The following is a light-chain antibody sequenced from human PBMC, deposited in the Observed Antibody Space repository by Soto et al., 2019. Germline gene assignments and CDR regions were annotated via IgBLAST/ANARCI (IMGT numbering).Light chain of an antibody. CDR3: SSYTSSTTYV. J-gene: IGLJ1*01. CDR2: EVS. V-gene: IGLV2-14*01. Sequence: QSVRTQPASVSGSPGQSITISCTGTSSDVGGYNYVSWYQQHPGKAPKPMIYEVSNRPSGVSNRFSGSKSGNTASLTISGLQAEDEADYYCSSYTSSTTYVFGTGTKVTVL. CDR1: SSDVGGYNY.